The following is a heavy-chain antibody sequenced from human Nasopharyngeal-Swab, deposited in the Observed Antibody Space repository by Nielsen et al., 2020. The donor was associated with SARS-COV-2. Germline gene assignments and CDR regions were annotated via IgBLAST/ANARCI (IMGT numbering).Heavy chain of an antibody. Sequence: GGSLRLSCAASGFTFDDYAMHWVRQAPGKGLEWVSGISWNSGSTGYADSVKGRFTISRDNAKNSLYLQMNSLRAEDTALYYCAKGAGDSLVKAFDIWGQGTMVTVSS. V-gene: IGHV3-9*01. CDR1: GFTFDDYA. J-gene: IGHJ3*02. CDR2: ISWNSGST. D-gene: IGHD3-10*01. CDR3: AKGAGDSLVKAFDI.